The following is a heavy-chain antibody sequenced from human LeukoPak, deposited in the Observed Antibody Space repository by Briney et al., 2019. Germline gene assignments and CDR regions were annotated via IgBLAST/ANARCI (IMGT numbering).Heavy chain of an antibody. CDR2: INAYNGNT. CDR3: ARAHHPYYDFWSGYQFDY. CDR1: VYTFTRYG. V-gene: IGHV1-18*01. Sequence: SVNVSCKASVYTFTRYGMSGVRQAPGQGREGMGLINAYNGNTNYAQTLPGRVPMTTDTYTTKDYLELKSLRPDATDASYCARAHHPYYDFWSGYQFDYWGQGTLVTVSS. J-gene: IGHJ4*02. D-gene: IGHD3-3*01.